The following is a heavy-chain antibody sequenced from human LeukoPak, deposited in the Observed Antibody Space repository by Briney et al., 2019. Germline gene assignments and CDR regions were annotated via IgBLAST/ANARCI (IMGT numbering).Heavy chain of an antibody. D-gene: IGHD3-10*01. CDR1: GVSISSYY. J-gene: IGHJ6*03. V-gene: IGHV4-4*07. Sequence: SSETLSLTCTVSGVSISSYYWSWIRQPAGKGLEWIGRIYTSGSTNYNSSLKSRVTMSVDTSKNQFSLKLTSVTAADTAVYYCARDTYYSGYYYYYMDVWGKGTTVTVSS. CDR3: ARDTYYSGYYYYYMDV. CDR2: IYTSGST.